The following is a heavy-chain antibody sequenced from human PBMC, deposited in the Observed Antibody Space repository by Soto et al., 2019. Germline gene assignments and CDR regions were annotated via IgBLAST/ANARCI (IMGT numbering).Heavy chain of an antibody. V-gene: IGHV4-30-4*01. CDR3: ARATLFCSSTSCLWGGYYYYGMDV. D-gene: IGHD2-2*01. Sequence: SETLSLTCTVSGGSISSGDYYWSWIRQPPGKGLEWIGYIYYSGSTYYNPSLKSRVTISVDTSKNQFSLKLSSVTAADTAVYYCARATLFCSSTSCLWGGYYYYGMDVRGQGTSVTVSS. J-gene: IGHJ6*02. CDR2: IYYSGST. CDR1: GGSISSGDYY.